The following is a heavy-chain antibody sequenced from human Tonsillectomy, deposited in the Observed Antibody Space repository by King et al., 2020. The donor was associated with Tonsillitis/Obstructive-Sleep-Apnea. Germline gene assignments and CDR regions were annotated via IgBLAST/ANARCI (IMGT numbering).Heavy chain of an antibody. CDR3: AKALSSELGELSV. CDR2: ISWKSSSK. D-gene: IGHD3-16*02. Sequence: VQLVESGGGLVQPGRSLRLSCAASGFTFDDYAMHWVRQAPGKGLEWVSGISWKSSSKGYADSVKGRFTISRDNAKNSLYLHMNSLRAEDTALYYCAKALSSELGELSVWGQGTLVTVSS. V-gene: IGHV3-9*01. CDR1: GFTFDDYA. J-gene: IGHJ4*02.